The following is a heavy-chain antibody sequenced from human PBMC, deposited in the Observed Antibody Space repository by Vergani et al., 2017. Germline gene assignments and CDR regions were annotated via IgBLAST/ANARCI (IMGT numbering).Heavy chain of an antibody. CDR3: ARDRDSSGFLDY. D-gene: IGHD3-22*01. CDR1: GFTFTIYN. CDR2: ISSGSSYI. Sequence: EVQLVESVGGLVKPGGSLRLSCAASGFTFTIYNMNWVRQAPGKGLEWVSSISSGSSYISYADSMKGRFTVPRDNAKNSLYLQMNSLRAEDTAVYYCARDRDSSGFLDYWGQGTLVTVSS. J-gene: IGHJ4*02. V-gene: IGHV3-21*01.